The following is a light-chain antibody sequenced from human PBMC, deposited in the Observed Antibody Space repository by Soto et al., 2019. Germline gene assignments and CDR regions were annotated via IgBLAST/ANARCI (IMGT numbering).Light chain of an antibody. Sequence: EIVLTQSPATLSVSPGERATLSCRASRSVTSNLAWYQQKPGQAPRLLIYGVSTRATGIPARFSGSGSATEFTLTISSLQSEDFAVYYCHQYNDWPPYTFGQGTKLEIK. CDR2: GVS. CDR3: HQYNDWPPYT. J-gene: IGKJ2*01. CDR1: RSVTSN. V-gene: IGKV3-15*01.